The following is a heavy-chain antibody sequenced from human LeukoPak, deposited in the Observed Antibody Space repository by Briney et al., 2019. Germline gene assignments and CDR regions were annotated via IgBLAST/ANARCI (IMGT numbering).Heavy chain of an antibody. Sequence: SGGSLRLSCAASGFTFDDYGMSWVRQAPGKGLEWVAGINWNGGSTGYADSVKGRFTISRDNAKNSPDLQMNRLRAEDTALYNCARGDLELDYWGQGTLVTVSS. J-gene: IGHJ4*02. CDR2: INWNGGST. V-gene: IGHV3-20*01. CDR1: GFTFDDYG. D-gene: IGHD1-1*01. CDR3: ARGDLELDY.